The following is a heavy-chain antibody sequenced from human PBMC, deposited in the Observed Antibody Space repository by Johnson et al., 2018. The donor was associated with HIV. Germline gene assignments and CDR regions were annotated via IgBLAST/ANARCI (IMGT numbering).Heavy chain of an antibody. V-gene: IGHV3-30*02. CDR3: AKGLWLKYQLLHDGFDI. CDR2: IRHDGSDK. CDR1: GFTFSSYG. D-gene: IGHD2-2*01. J-gene: IGHJ3*02. Sequence: QVQLVESGGGVAQPGGSLRLSCVASGFTFSSYGMHWVRQAPGKGLEWVAFIRHDGSDKFYADSVKGRFTISRDNSKNTLYLQMNSLSAEDSAVYYCAKGLWLKYQLLHDGFDIWGQGTMVTVSS.